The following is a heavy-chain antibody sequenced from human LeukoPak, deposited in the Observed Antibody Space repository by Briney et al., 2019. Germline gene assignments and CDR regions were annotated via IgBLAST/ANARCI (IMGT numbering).Heavy chain of an antibody. V-gene: IGHV3-69-1*01. Sequence: GGPLRLSCAVSGFRFRGYNMNWVRQAPGKGLEWIAYINSTTVIYYADSVEGRFTVSRDNAHDSLYLQMSSLTLDDTAVYFCAREGDGSNSGFTYWGQGTLVTVSS. CDR2: INSTTVI. CDR1: GFRFRGYN. D-gene: IGHD4-11*01. J-gene: IGHJ4*02. CDR3: AREGDGSNSGFTY.